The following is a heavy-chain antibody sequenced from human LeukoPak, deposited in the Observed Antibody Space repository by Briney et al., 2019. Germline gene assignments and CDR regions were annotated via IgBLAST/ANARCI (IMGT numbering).Heavy chain of an antibody. CDR3: ARGRGPYCGGDCPLDY. CDR2: ISTHNGNT. D-gene: IGHD2-21*02. Sequence: ASVKVSCKASGYTFSNYGINWVRQAPGQGLECMGWISTHNGNTNYAQKFHGRVTMTTDTSPSTVYMELRSLRSDDTAVYYCARGRGPYCGGDCPLDYRGQGTLVTVSS. V-gene: IGHV1-18*01. J-gene: IGHJ4*02. CDR1: GYTFSNYG.